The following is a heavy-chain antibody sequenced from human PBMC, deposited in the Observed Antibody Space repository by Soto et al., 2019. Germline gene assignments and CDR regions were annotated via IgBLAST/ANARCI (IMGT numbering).Heavy chain of an antibody. Sequence: RASVKVSCKGSGYTFTSYHINWVRQATGQGLEWMGWMNPNSGNTGYAQTLQGRVTMTWDTSISTAYMELSSLRFEDTAMYYCARGHISSTKNWLDPWGQGTLVTVSS. CDR2: MNPNSGNT. J-gene: IGHJ5*02. CDR1: GYTFTSYH. CDR3: ARGHISSTKNWLDP. D-gene: IGHD6-6*01. V-gene: IGHV1-8*01.